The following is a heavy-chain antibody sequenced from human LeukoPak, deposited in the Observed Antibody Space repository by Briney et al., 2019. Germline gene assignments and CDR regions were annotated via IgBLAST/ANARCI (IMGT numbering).Heavy chain of an antibody. D-gene: IGHD3-10*01. CDR3: ARELALLWFGETSGAFDI. CDR2: ISYDGRDK. V-gene: IGHV3-30*03. Sequence: PGGSLRLSCAASGFTFSTYGMHWVRQAPGKGLEWVAVISYDGRDKYYADSVKGRFTISRDNAKNSLYLQMNSLRAEDTAVYYCARELALLWFGETSGAFDIWGQGTMVTVSS. J-gene: IGHJ3*02. CDR1: GFTFSTYG.